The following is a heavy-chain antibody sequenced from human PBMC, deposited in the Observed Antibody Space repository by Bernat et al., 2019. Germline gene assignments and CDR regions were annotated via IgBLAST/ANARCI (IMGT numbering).Heavy chain of an antibody. CDR2: FKSKTDGGTT. CDR1: GFTFSNAW. Sequence: EVQLVESGGGLVKPGGSLRLSCAASGFTFSNAWMNWVRQAPGKGLEWVGRFKSKTDGGTTDYAAPVKGRFTISRDDSKNTLYLQMNSLKTEDTAVYYCTTTLSAGLFDYWGQGTLVTVSS. CDR3: TTTLSAGLFDY. J-gene: IGHJ4*02. V-gene: IGHV3-15*07. D-gene: IGHD6-13*01.